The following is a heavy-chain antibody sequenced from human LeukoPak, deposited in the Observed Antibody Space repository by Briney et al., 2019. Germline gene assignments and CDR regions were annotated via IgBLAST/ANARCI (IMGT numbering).Heavy chain of an antibody. CDR2: ISAYNGNT. J-gene: IGHJ6*02. D-gene: IGHD6-13*01. Sequence: ASVKVSCKASGYTFTSYGISWVRQAPGQGLEWMGWISAYNGNTNYAQKLQGRVTMTTGTSTSTAYMELRSLRSDDTAVYYCAREAAGTAWYYYYGMDVWGQGTTVTVSS. V-gene: IGHV1-18*01. CDR3: AREAAGTAWYYYYGMDV. CDR1: GYTFTSYG.